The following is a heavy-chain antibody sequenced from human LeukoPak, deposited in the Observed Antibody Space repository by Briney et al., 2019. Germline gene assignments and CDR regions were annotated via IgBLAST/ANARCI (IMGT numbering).Heavy chain of an antibody. V-gene: IGHV3-66*02. D-gene: IGHD2-2*01. CDR2: IYSGGST. Sequence: GGSLRLSCAASGFTISSNYMSWVRQAPGKGLEWVSVIYSGGSTYYADSVKGRFTISRDNSKNTLYLQMNSLRAEDTAVYYCARDRCSSTSCYAWARMFDYWGQGTLVTVSS. J-gene: IGHJ4*02. CDR3: ARDRCSSTSCYAWARMFDY. CDR1: GFTISSNY.